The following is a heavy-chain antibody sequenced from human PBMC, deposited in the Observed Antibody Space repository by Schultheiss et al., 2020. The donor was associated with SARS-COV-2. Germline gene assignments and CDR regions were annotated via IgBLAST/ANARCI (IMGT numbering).Heavy chain of an antibody. V-gene: IGHV4-39*07. CDR2: IYYSGST. Sequence: SETLSLTCTVSGGSISSSSYYWGWIRQPPGKGLEWIGSIYYSGSTNYNPSLKSRVTISVDTSKNQFSLKLSSVTAADTAVYYCARGGYGSGSYSPGAFDIWGQGTMVTVSS. CDR3: ARGGYGSGSYSPGAFDI. CDR1: GGSISSSSYY. D-gene: IGHD1-26*01. J-gene: IGHJ3*02.